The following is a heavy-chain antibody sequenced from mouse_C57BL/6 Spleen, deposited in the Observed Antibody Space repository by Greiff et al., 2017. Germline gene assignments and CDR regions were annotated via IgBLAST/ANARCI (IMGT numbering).Heavy chain of an antibody. J-gene: IGHJ4*01. V-gene: IGHV1-26*01. Sequence: VQLQQSGPELVKPGASVKISCKASGYTFTDYYMNWVKQSHGKSLEWIGDIIPNNGGTSYNQKFKGKATLTVDKSSSTAYMELRSLTSEDSAVYYCARFRLRRGNAMDYWGQGTSVTVSS. CDR2: IIPNNGGT. CDR1: GYTFTDYY. CDR3: ARFRLRRGNAMDY. D-gene: IGHD2-4*01.